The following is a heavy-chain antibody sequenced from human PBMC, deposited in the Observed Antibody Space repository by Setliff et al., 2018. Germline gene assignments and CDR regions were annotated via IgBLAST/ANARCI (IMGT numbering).Heavy chain of an antibody. CDR2: IYPADSDT. V-gene: IGHV5-51*01. D-gene: IGHD5-18*01. CDR1: GYSFTSHW. CDR3: ARRGYGGYIYGSFDS. Sequence: GESLKISCKGSGYSFTSHWIGWVRQMPGRGLEWMGIIYPADSDTTYSPSFQGQVTISVDKSLSTAYLQWSSLKASDSGKYYCARRGYGGYIYGSFDSWGQGTLVTVSS. J-gene: IGHJ5*01.